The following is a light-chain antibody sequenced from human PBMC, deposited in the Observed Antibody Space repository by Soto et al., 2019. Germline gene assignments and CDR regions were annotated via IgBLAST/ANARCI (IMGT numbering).Light chain of an antibody. CDR3: QQSFTTPLP. V-gene: IGKV1-39*01. CDR2: VAS. CDR1: QSIGRF. J-gene: IGKJ4*01. Sequence: DIRVSQCPSSLSGSVGDRVTITCRASQSIGRFLNWHQQKPGKAPNVLINVASTLRSGVPSRFSGSGSGTDFNLTINSLQPEDFATYFCQQSFTTPLPFGGGTKVDI.